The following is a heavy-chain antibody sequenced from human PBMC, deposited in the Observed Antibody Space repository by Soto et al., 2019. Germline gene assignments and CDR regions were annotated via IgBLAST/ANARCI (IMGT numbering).Heavy chain of an antibody. CDR2: ISDDGSNE. V-gene: IGHV3-30-3*01. D-gene: IGHD2-21*02. CDR3: ARPLTYCGGDCYDAFDI. J-gene: IGHJ3*02. Sequence: QVQLVESGGGVVQPGRSLRLSCAASEFTFRSYAMHWVRQAAGKGLEWVAVISDDGSNEYYADSVKGRFTIFRDNSKNTLYMQMSSLRDEDTAVYYGARPLTYCGGDCYDAFDIWGRGTMVTVSS. CDR1: EFTFRSYA.